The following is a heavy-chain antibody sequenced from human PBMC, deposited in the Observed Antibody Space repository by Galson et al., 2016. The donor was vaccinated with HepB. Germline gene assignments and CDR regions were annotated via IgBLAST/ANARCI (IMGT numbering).Heavy chain of an antibody. CDR1: GFDFDSYS. V-gene: IGHV3-21*01. Sequence: SLRLSCAASGFDFDSYSMNWVRQVPGEGLEWVASIDKTSTWIYHADSVKGRFRIFRDNAENSLYLEMNSLRAEETAVYSCTRGGIFRPWDFWGQGTLVTVSS. J-gene: IGHJ4*02. CDR3: TRGGIFRPWDF. D-gene: IGHD3-3*01. CDR2: IDKTSTWI.